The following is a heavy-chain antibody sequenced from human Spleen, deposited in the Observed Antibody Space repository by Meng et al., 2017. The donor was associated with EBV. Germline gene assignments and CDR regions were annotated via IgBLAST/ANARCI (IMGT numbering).Heavy chain of an antibody. CDR3: AGGANPFGGVSVPLDP. CDR2: IIHVFGS. D-gene: IGHD3-16*01. CDR1: VGPSGNFP. Sequence: VVLVQSGPVVQKAGASVPVSSKATVGPSGNFPVGWVRRAHDQWLGWLGGIIHVFGSNYADKFKGSPSITGGQSTSSAHMKLTSLRSEDSAVYYCAGGANPFGGVSVPLDPWGQGILVTVSS. V-gene: IGHV1-69*01. J-gene: IGHJ5*02.